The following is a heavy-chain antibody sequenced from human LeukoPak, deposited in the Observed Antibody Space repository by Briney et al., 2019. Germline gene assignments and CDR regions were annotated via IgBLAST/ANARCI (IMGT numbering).Heavy chain of an antibody. Sequence: GGSLRLSCAASGFTFSSYEMNWVRQAPGEGREWVSYISRSGRTIYYADSVKGRFNISRDNAKNSLYLQMNSLRAEDTAVYYCASGYDLPYWGQGTLVTVSP. CDR2: ISRSGRTI. V-gene: IGHV3-48*03. CDR3: ASGYDLPY. D-gene: IGHD5-12*01. CDR1: GFTFSSYE. J-gene: IGHJ4*02.